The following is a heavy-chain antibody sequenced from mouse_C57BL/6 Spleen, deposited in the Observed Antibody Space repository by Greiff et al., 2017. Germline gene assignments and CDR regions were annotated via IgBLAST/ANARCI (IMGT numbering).Heavy chain of an antibody. V-gene: IGHV2-3*01. CDR3: GNVGYYAMDY. CDR2: IWGDGST. J-gene: IGHJ4*01. Sequence: VKLMESGPGLVAPSQSLSITCTASGFSLTSYGVSWVRQPPGKGLEWLGAIWGDGSTNYHSALISRLSISKDNSKSQVFFRLNSQQTDDAATYYCGNVGYYAMDYWGQGTSVTVSS. CDR1: GFSLTSYG.